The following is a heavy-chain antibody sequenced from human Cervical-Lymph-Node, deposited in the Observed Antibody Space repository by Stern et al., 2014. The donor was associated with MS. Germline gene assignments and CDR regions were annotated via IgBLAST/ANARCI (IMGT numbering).Heavy chain of an antibody. J-gene: IGHJ6*02. CDR1: GGTFSSYA. D-gene: IGHD3-9*01. CDR2: IIPIFGTA. Sequence: VQLVESGAEVKKPGSSVKVSCKASGGTFSSYAISWVRQATGQGLEWMGGIIPIFGTANYAQKFQGRVTITADESTSTAYMELSSLRSEDTAVYYCARAGKLRYFDWLLPTYYYYGMDVWGQGTTVTVSS. CDR3: ARAGKLRYFDWLLPTYYYYGMDV. V-gene: IGHV1-69*01.